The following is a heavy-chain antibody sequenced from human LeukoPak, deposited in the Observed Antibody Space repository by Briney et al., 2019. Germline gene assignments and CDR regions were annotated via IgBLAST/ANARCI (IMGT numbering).Heavy chain of an antibody. CDR1: GGSFIGYY. Sequence: SETLSLTCAVYGGSFIGYYWSWIRQPPGKGLEWIGSIYYSGSTYYNPSLKSRVTISVDTSKNQFSLKLSSVTAADTAVYYCARPTFSSSSPFDIWGQGTMVTVSS. CDR2: IYYSGST. V-gene: IGHV4-34*01. D-gene: IGHD6-6*01. J-gene: IGHJ3*02. CDR3: ARPTFSSSSPFDI.